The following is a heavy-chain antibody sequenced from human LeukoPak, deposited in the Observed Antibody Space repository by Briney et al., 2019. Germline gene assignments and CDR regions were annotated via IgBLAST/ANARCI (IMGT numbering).Heavy chain of an antibody. Sequence: GGSLRLSCAASGFTFDDYAMHWVRQAPGKGLEWVSGISWNSGSIGYADSVKGRFTIPRDNAKNSLYLQMNSLRAEDMALYYCAKGEAGYSSSSAAFDIWGQGTMVTVSS. CDR3: AKGEAGYSSSSAAFDI. D-gene: IGHD6-6*01. J-gene: IGHJ3*02. CDR2: ISWNSGSI. V-gene: IGHV3-9*03. CDR1: GFTFDDYA.